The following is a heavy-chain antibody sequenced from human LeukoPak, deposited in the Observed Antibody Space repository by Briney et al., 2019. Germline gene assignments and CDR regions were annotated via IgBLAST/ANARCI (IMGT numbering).Heavy chain of an antibody. CDR3: ARVGGLGYSYGLSFDFDY. CDR2: ISSSSSYI. Sequence: GGSLRLSCAASGFTFSSYSMNWVRQAPGKGLEWVSSISSSSSYIYYADSVKGRFTISRDNAKNSPYLQMNSLRAEDTALYYCARVGGLGYSYGLSFDFDYWGQGTLVTVCS. D-gene: IGHD5-18*01. V-gene: IGHV3-21*04. CDR1: GFTFSSYS. J-gene: IGHJ4*02.